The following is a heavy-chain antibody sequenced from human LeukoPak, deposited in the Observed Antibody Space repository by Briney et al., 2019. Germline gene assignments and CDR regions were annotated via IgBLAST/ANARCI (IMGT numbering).Heavy chain of an antibody. CDR3: ARWVYGSGINWFDP. Sequence: SETLSLACTVSGYSISSGYYWGWIRQPPGKGLEWIGSIYHSGSTYYNPSLKSRVTISVDTSKNQFSLKLSSVTAADTAVYYCARWVYGSGINWFDPWGQGTLVTVSS. D-gene: IGHD3-10*01. CDR1: GYSISSGYY. V-gene: IGHV4-38-2*02. CDR2: IYHSGST. J-gene: IGHJ5*02.